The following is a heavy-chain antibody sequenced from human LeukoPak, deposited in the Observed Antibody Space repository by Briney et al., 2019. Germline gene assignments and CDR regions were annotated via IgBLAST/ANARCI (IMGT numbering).Heavy chain of an antibody. CDR3: ARAGELRYMDV. J-gene: IGHJ6*03. Sequence: GGSLRLSCAASGFTFSSYKMIWVRQAPGKGLEWVSSISSSSSYIYYVDSVKGRFTISRDNAKNSLYLQMNSLRAEDTAVYYCARAGELRYMDVWGKGTAVTVSS. V-gene: IGHV3-21*06. CDR2: ISSSSSYI. CDR1: GFTFSSYK. D-gene: IGHD3-16*01.